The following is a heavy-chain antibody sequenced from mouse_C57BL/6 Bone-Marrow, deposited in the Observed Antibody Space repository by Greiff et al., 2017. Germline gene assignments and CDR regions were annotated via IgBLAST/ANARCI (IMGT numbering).Heavy chain of an antibody. J-gene: IGHJ2*01. CDR2: ISYDGSN. CDR3: AREGAYYSNYDY. Sequence: EVQLQQSGPGLVKPSQSLSLTCSVTGYSITSGYYWNWIRQFPGNKLEWLGYISYDGSNNYNQSIKNRITITRDTSKNQFFLKLNSVTTEYTATYYCAREGAYYSNYDYWGQGTTLTVSS. D-gene: IGHD2-5*01. CDR1: GYSITSGYY. V-gene: IGHV3-6*01.